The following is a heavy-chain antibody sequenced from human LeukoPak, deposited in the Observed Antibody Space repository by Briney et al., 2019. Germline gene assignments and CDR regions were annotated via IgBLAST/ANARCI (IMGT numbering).Heavy chain of an antibody. CDR3: ARTFYSNYNGPSV. D-gene: IGHD2-8*01. CDR1: GGSIKSVYYC. J-gene: IGHJ4*02. V-gene: IGHV4-61*02. CDR2: IYASGST. Sequence: SQPLSLTCTVSGGSIKSVYYCWSWIRQPAGKGLEWIGRIYASGSTNYNPSLKSRVTISVDASKDQFSLRLISVTDADTAVYYCARTFYSNYNGPSVWGQGTLVTVSS.